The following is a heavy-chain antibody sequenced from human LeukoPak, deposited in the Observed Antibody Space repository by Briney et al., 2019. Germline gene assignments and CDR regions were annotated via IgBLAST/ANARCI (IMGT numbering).Heavy chain of an antibody. CDR1: GFTSSSYG. Sequence: PGGSLRLSCAASGFTSSSYGMHWVRQAPGKGLEWVAVISYDGSNKYYADSVKGRFTISRDNSKNTLYLQMNSLRAEDKAVYYCAKVVVPAAMLGYFDYWGQGTLVTVSS. CDR2: ISYDGSNK. D-gene: IGHD2-2*01. J-gene: IGHJ4*02. CDR3: AKVVVPAAMLGYFDY. V-gene: IGHV3-30*18.